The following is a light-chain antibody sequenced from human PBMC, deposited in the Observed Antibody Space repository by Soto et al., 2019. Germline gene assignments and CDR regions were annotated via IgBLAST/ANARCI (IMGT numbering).Light chain of an antibody. J-gene: IGLJ3*02. CDR3: CSYAGSFTWV. CDR1: TGDVGAYNF. Sequence: QSALTQPRSVSGSPGQSVTISCTGTTGDVGAYNFVSWYQLHPGKAPKLMIYDANKRPSGVPDRFSASKSGNTAFLTISGLQAEDEADYYCCSYAGSFTWVFGGGTKLTVL. CDR2: DAN. V-gene: IGLV2-11*01.